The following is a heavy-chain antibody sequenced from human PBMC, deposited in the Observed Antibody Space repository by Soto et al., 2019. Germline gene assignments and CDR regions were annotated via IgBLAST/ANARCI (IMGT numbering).Heavy chain of an antibody. CDR2: ISAYNGNT. CDR3: ARIDSSGSYCGY. Sequence: ASVKVSCKASGDTFTSYGISWVRQAPGQGLEWMGWISAYNGNTNYAQKLQGRVTMTTDTSTSTAYMELRSLRSDDTAVYYCARIDSSGSYCGYWGQGTLVTVSS. J-gene: IGHJ4*02. D-gene: IGHD3-22*01. V-gene: IGHV1-18*01. CDR1: GDTFTSYG.